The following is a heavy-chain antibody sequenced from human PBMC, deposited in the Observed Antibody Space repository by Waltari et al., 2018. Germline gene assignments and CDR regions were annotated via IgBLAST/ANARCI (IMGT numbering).Heavy chain of an antibody. CDR3: TRDREAGTTLDVVY. V-gene: IGHV3-48*03. Sequence: EVQLVESGGGLVQPGGSLRLSCAASGFTFSSYEMDWVRQAPGKGLEWVSYISSSGNTIDYADSVRGRFTISRDNAKNSLYLQMNSLRAEDTAVYYCTRDREAGTTLDVVYWGKGTLVTVSS. CDR1: GFTFSSYE. J-gene: IGHJ4*02. D-gene: IGHD1-1*01. CDR2: ISSSGNTI.